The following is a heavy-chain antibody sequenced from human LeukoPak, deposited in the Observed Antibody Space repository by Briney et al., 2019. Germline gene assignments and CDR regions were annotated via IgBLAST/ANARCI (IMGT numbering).Heavy chain of an antibody. CDR2: INPNNGGT. V-gene: IGHV1-2*02. Sequence: ASVKVSCKASGYTFTGYYMHWVRQAPGQGLEWMGWINPNNGGTNYAQKFQGRVTMTRDTSISTAYMELSRLRSDDTAVYYCARDPGYCSSTSCPMGYWGQGTLVTVSS. J-gene: IGHJ4*02. CDR3: ARDPGYCSSTSCPMGY. D-gene: IGHD2-2*01. CDR1: GYTFTGYY.